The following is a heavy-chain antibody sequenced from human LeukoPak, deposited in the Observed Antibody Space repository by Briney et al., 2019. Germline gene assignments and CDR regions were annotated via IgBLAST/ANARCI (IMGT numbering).Heavy chain of an antibody. CDR3: ITEVYYDFWSGYYRY. Sequence: GGSLRLSCAASGFTFSNAWMSWVRQAPGKGLEWVGRIKSKTDGGTTDYGAPVKGRFAISRDDSKNTLYLQMSSPKTDDTAVYYCITEVYYDFWSGYYRYWGQGILVTVSS. D-gene: IGHD3-3*01. CDR2: IKSKTDGGTT. V-gene: IGHV3-15*01. CDR1: GFTFSNAW. J-gene: IGHJ4*02.